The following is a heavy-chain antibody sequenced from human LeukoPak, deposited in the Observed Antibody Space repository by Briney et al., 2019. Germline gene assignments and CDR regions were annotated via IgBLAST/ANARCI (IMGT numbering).Heavy chain of an antibody. V-gene: IGHV3-23*01. CDR1: GFTFSSYA. CDR3: AKDRGDGYNKYYFDY. D-gene: IGHD5-24*01. CDR2: ISGSGGST. J-gene: IGHJ4*02. Sequence: GGSLRLSCAASGFTFSSYAMSWVRQAPGKGLEWVSAISGSGGSTYYADSVKGRFTISRENSKNTLYLQMNSLRAEDTAVYYCAKDRGDGYNKYYFDYWGQGTLVTVSS.